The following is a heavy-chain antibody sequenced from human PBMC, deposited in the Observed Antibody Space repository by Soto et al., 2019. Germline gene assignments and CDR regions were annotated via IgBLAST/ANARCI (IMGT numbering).Heavy chain of an antibody. D-gene: IGHD1-1*01. CDR2: IIPIFGTA. J-gene: IGHJ6*02. V-gene: IGHV1-69*01. CDR1: GGTFSSYA. CDR3: ASRGTRTTGTTDYYYYGMDV. Sequence: QVQLVQSGAEVKKPGSSVKVSCKASGGTFSSYAISWVRQAPGQGLEWMGGIIPIFGTANYAQKFQGRVTITADESTSTAYMELSSLRSEDTAVYYCASRGTRTTGTTDYYYYGMDVWGQGTTVTVSS.